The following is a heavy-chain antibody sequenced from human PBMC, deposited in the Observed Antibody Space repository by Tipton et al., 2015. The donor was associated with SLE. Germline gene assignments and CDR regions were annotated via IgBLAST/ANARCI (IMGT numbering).Heavy chain of an antibody. J-gene: IGHJ3*01. CDR1: GFTFDDYA. Sequence: SLRLSCAASGFTFDDYAVHWVRQAPGKGLEWVSGITSNSGSLGYADSVKGRFTISRDNAKNSLYLQMNSLRPEDTAMYYCAKSTVSDAFNLWGQGTMVTASS. D-gene: IGHD5/OR15-5a*01. V-gene: IGHV3-9*01. CDR2: ITSNSGSL. CDR3: AKSTVSDAFNL.